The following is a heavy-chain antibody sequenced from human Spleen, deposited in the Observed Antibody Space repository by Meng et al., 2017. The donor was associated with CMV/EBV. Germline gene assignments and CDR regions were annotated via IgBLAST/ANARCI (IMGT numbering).Heavy chain of an antibody. D-gene: IGHD1-26*01. J-gene: IGHJ3*02. V-gene: IGHV5-51*01. CDR2: IYPGDSDT. CDR3: ATPRYSGSPHDAFDI. CDR1: GYSFTSYW. Sequence: GESLKISCQGSGYSFTSYWIAWVRQMPGKGLEWMGIIYPGDSDTRYSPSFQGQVTISADKSISTAYLQWSSLKASDTAMYYCATPRYSGSPHDAFDIWGQGTMVTVSS.